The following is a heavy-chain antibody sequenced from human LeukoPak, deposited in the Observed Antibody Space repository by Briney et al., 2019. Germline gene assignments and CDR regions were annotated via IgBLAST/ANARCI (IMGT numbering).Heavy chain of an antibody. CDR1: GFTFSRSF. V-gene: IGHV3-64*01. CDR3: ARGLFYGSGQYHFDY. CDR2: ISPSGDAA. J-gene: IGHJ4*02. Sequence: GGSLRLSCAASGFTFSRSFMHWVRQAPGKGLEYVSAISPSGDAAFYTNSFKGRFTISRDNSKNTLFLQMGSLTAEDTAVYYCARGLFYGSGQYHFDYWGQGTLVTVSS. D-gene: IGHD3-10*01.